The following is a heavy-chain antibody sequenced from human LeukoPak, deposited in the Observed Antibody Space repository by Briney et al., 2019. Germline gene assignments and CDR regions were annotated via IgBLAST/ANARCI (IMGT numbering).Heavy chain of an antibody. V-gene: IGHV3-30-3*01. CDR1: GFTFSSYA. Sequence: GRSLRLSCAASGFTFSSYAMHWVRQAPGKGLEWVAVISYDGSNKYYADSVKGRFTISRDNSKNTLYLQMNSLRAEDTAVYYCARISIVVVPAAISSGFDYWGQGTLVTVSS. CDR3: ARISIVVVPAAISSGFDY. CDR2: ISYDGSNK. D-gene: IGHD2-2*01. J-gene: IGHJ4*02.